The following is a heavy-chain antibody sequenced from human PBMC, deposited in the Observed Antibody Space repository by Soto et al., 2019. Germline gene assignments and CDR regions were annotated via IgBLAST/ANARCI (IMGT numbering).Heavy chain of an antibody. J-gene: IGHJ5*01. CDR2: IYHSGST. Sequence: QVQLQESGPGLVKPSQTLSLTCTVYGDSISRGGYYYNWIRQLPGKDLEWIGYIYHSGSTNYNPSLNSRFTISVDTSKGQLTLELRSVTAADTAVYYCVRVGAAGYGLGWFDPWGQGTLVTVSS. D-gene: IGHD2-15*01. CDR1: GDSISRGGYY. V-gene: IGHV4-31*03. CDR3: VRVGAAGYGLGWFDP.